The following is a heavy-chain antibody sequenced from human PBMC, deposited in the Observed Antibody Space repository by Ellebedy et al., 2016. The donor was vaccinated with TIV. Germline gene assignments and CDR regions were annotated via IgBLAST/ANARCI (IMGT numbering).Heavy chain of an antibody. V-gene: IGHV3-33*01. J-gene: IGHJ3*02. CDR3: ARESDAFDI. CDR1: GFTFSSYG. CDR2: IWYDGSNK. Sequence: PGGSLRLSCAASGFTFSSYGLHWVPQAPGKGLEWVAVIWYDGSNKYYADSVKGRFTISRDNSKNTLYLQMNSLRAEDTAVYYCARESDAFDIWGQGTMVTVSS.